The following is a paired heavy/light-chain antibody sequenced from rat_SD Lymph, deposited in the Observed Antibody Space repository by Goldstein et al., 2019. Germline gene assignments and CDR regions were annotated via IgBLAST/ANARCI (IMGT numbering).Heavy chain of an antibody. D-gene: IGHD1-12*02. J-gene: IGHJ2*01. CDR2: INPGSGGT. CDR3: ARGDYYDGTPFDY. Sequence: QVQLQQSGAELVKPGTSVKLSCKASGYTFTSNHMNWIKQTTGQGLEWIGIINPGSGGTSYNVKFKGKATLTVDKSSSTAFMQLSSLTPEDSAVYYCARGDYYDGTPFDYWGQGVMVTVSS. CDR1: GYTFTSNH. V-gene: IGHV1-47*01.
Light chain of an antibody. CDR2: DTS. Sequence: EIVLTQSPTTIAASPGEKVTITCRASSSVSYMYWYQQKPGASPKPWIYDTSKLASGVPNRFSGSGSGTSYSLTINTMETEDAATYYCQQWSSTPPTFGAGTKLELK. CDR1: SSVSY. J-gene: IGKJ2-1*01. CDR3: QQWSSTPPT. V-gene: IGKV4S7*01.